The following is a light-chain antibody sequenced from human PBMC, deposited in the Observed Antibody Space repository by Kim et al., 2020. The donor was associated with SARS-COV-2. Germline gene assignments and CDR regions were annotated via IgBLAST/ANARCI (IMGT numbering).Light chain of an antibody. CDR2: GEN. J-gene: IGLJ2*01. Sequence: ALGQTVRITCQGDSLRNYYAAWYHQKPGQAPVLVIHGENDRPSGIPDRFSGSNSGDTASLTITGAQAEDEGDYYCNSRDTSGYRLLFGGGTKLTV. V-gene: IGLV3-19*01. CDR3: NSRDTSGYRLL. CDR1: SLRNYY.